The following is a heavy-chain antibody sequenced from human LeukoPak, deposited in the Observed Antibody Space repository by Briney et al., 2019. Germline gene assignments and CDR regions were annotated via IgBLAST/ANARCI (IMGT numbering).Heavy chain of an antibody. J-gene: IGHJ4*02. Sequence: GGSLRLSCAASGFTFSSYWMNWVRQAPGKGLEWVSVIYSDGSTYNVDSVKGRFTISRDNSKNTVYLQLNSLRAEDTAVYYCARIADYWGQGTLVTVSS. CDR3: ARIADY. CDR2: IYSDGST. CDR1: GFTFSSYW. V-gene: IGHV3-53*01.